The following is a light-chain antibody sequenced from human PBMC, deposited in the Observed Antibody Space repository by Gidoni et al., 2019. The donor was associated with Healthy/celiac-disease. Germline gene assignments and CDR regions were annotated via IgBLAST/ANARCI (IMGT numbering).Light chain of an antibody. CDR3: LQSNNTAPT. CDR1: QSISSY. CDR2: AAS. J-gene: IGKJ4*01. Sequence: QTTEPPASLSASVGDRVTLTCRASQSISSYLNWYQQKPGKAPKLLIYAASSLQSGVPSRFCRSGSGSDVSLTVMRLRPDSFTAYCELQSNNTAPTFGEGTKVEIK. V-gene: IGKV1-39*01.